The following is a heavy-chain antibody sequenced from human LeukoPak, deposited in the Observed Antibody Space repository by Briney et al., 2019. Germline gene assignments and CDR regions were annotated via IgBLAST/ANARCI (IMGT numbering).Heavy chain of an antibody. CDR3: TKSFSVYGVPDY. CDR1: GFTFSSYA. CDR2: ISGSGGST. D-gene: IGHD5/OR15-5a*01. Sequence: GGSLRLSCAASGFTFSSYAMSWVRQAPGKGLEWVSAISGSGGSTYYADSVKGRFTISRDNSKNTLYLQMNSLRAEDTAVYYCTKSFSVYGVPDYWGQGTLVTVSS. J-gene: IGHJ4*02. V-gene: IGHV3-23*01.